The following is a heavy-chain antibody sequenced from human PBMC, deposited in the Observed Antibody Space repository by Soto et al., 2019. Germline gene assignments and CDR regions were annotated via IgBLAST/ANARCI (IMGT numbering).Heavy chain of an antibody. CDR1: GFTFGDYA. V-gene: IGHV3-49*03. J-gene: IGHJ3*02. D-gene: IGHD6-13*01. CDR2: IRSKAYGGTT. CDR3: TRDRTYSSSPSGAFDI. Sequence: GGSLRLSCAASGFTFGDYAMSWFRQAPGKGLEWVGFIRSKAYGGTTEYAASVKGRFTISRDDSKSTAYLQMNSLKTEDTAVYYCTRDRTYSSSPSGAFDIWGQGTMVTVSS.